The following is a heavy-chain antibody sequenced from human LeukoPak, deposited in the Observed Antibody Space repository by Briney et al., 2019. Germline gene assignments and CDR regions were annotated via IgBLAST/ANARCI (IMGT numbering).Heavy chain of an antibody. D-gene: IGHD2-15*01. J-gene: IGHJ4*02. V-gene: IGHV5-51*01. CDR2: TYPADSDT. Sequence: GESLKISCKASGYSFSTYWIGWVRQMPGKGLEWMGITYPADSDTKYSPSFEGQVNISADKSISTAYLQWSSLKASDTAIYYCARHWSSGGSCCIVDYWGQGTLVTVS. CDR1: GYSFSTYW. CDR3: ARHWSSGGSCCIVDY.